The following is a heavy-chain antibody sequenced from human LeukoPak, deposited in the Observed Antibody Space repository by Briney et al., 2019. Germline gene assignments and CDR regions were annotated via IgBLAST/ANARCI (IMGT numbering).Heavy chain of an antibody. Sequence: GGSLRLSCEASGFTFSSYGMHWVRQAPGKGLQWVASIQYDGNNKYYADSVRGRFTISRDNSKNTLYLQMSSLRAEDTAVYYCAKGSSGLFDYWGQGTLVTDSS. V-gene: IGHV3-30*02. J-gene: IGHJ4*02. CDR2: IQYDGNNK. CDR3: AKGSSGLFDY. CDR1: GFTFSSYG. D-gene: IGHD6-19*01.